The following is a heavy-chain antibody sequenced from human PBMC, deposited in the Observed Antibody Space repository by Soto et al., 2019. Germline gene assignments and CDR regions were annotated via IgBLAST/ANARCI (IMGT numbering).Heavy chain of an antibody. J-gene: IGHJ6*02. CDR2: FYYSENT. V-gene: IGHV4-39*01. D-gene: IGHD2-15*01. CDR3: AKLAGYCSGNSCHGDYAMDV. Sequence: SETLSLTCSFSGGSISSKSYSWGWIRQPPGKGLEWIGTFYYSENTYYNPSLKSRVTISVDTSKNQFSLKLSSVTAADTAVYYCAKLAGYCSGNSCHGDYAMDVWGQGTTVT. CDR1: GGSISSKSYS.